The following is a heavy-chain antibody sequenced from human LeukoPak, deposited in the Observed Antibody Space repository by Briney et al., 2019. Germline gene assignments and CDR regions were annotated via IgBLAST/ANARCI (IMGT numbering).Heavy chain of an antibody. J-gene: IGHJ4*02. CDR3: ARDRWDIVVVPAAFNFDL. CDR2: IKEDGSEK. D-gene: IGHD2-2*01. CDR1: GFTFSSDW. Sequence: PGGSLRLSCAASGFTFSSDWMSWVRQAPGKGLEWVANIKEDGSEKYYVDSVKGRFTISRDNAKNSLYLQMNSLSAEDTAVYYCARDRWDIVVVPAAFNFDLWGQGTLVTVSS. V-gene: IGHV3-7*01.